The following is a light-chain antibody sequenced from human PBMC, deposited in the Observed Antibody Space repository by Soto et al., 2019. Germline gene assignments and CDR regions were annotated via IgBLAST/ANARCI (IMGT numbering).Light chain of an antibody. V-gene: IGKV3-20*01. CDR3: QQYATSPQT. J-gene: IGKJ1*01. CDR1: QSITGRY. Sequence: ETVLTQSPGSLSLSPGEGATLSCTASQSITGRYLAWYQQRPGQAPRLLIYEASSRATGIPDRFSGSGSGTDFTLTISRLEPEDFAVYYCQQYATSPQTFGQGTKVE. CDR2: EAS.